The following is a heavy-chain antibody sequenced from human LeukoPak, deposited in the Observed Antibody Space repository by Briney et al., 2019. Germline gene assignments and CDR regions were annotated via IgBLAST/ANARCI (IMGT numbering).Heavy chain of an antibody. J-gene: IGHJ5*02. D-gene: IGHD6-19*01. CDR1: GGSISSYH. Sequence: PSETLSLTCTVSGGSISSYHWGWIRQPPGKGLEWVGYIYYSGSTNYNPSLKSRVTISEDTSKNQFSLKVNSVTAADTAVYYCARVVAGRRFDPWGQGTLVTVSS. CDR3: ARVVAGRRFDP. CDR2: IYYSGST. V-gene: IGHV4-59*01.